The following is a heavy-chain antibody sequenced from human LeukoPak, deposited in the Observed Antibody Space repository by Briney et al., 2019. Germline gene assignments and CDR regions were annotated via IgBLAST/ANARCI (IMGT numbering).Heavy chain of an antibody. CDR3: TRDPLYSGSYYGDY. V-gene: IGHV3-49*04. Sequence: PGGSLRLSCTASGFTFGDYAMSWVRQAPGKGLEWVGFIRSKAYGGTTEYAASVKGRFTISRDDSKSIAYLQMNSLKTEDTAVYYCTRDPLYSGSYYGDYWGQGTLVTVSS. CDR1: GFTFGDYA. CDR2: IRSKAYGGTT. D-gene: IGHD1-26*01. J-gene: IGHJ4*02.